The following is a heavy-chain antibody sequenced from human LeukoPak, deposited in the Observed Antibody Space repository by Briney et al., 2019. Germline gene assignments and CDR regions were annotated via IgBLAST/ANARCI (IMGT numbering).Heavy chain of an antibody. V-gene: IGHV3-15*01. D-gene: IGHD3-10*01. J-gene: IGHJ4*02. CDR3: TTARIMVRGVIRYY. Sequence: GGSLRLSCAASGFTFSDYYMSWIRQAPGKGLEWVGRIKSKTDGGTTDYAAPVKGRFTISRDDSKNTLYLQMNSLKTEDTAVYYCTTARIMVRGVIRYYWGQGTLVTVSS. CDR2: IKSKTDGGTT. CDR1: GFTFSDYY.